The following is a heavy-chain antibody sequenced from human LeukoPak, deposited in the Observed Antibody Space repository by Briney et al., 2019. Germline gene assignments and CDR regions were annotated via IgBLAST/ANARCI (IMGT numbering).Heavy chain of an antibody. CDR3: VRTTLTVTTSFDY. CDR1: GYTFTGYY. CDR2: INPNSGGT. D-gene: IGHD4-17*01. Sequence: ASVKVSCKASGYTFTGYYMHWVRQAPGQGLEWMGRINPNSGGTNYAQKFQGRVTMTRDTSISTAYMELSRLTSDDTAVYHCVRTTLTVTTSFDYWGQGTLVTVSS. V-gene: IGHV1-2*06. J-gene: IGHJ4*02.